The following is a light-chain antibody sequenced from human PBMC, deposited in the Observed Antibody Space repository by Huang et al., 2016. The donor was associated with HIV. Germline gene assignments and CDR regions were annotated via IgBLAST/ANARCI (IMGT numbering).Light chain of an antibody. CDR3: QKYNSAPYT. CDR1: QDIRNY. CDR2: AAS. J-gene: IGKJ2*01. V-gene: IGKV1-27*01. Sequence: DIHMTQSPSSLSSSVGDRVTITCRASQDIRNYLAWYQQKPGTAPKLLISAASTLQSGVPSSVSGSGSVTDFTLTIGSLQPEDVATYYCQKYNSAPYTFGQGTKLEIK.